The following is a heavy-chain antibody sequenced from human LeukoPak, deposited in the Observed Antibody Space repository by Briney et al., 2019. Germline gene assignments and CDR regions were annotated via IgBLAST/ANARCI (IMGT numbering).Heavy chain of an antibody. V-gene: IGHV1-46*01. J-gene: IGHJ6*02. CDR3: ARDCQDLGYYYGMDV. CDR1: GYTFTSYY. D-gene: IGHD3-16*01. CDR2: INPSGGST. Sequence: ASVKLSCKASGYTFTSYYMHWARQAPGQGLEWMGIINPSGGSTSYAQKFQGRVTMTRDTSTSTVYMELSSLRSEDTAVYYCARDCQDLGYYYGMDVWGQGTTVTVSS.